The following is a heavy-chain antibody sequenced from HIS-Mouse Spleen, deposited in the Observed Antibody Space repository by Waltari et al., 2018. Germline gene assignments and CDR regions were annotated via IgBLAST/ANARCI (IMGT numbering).Heavy chain of an antibody. D-gene: IGHD6-13*01. CDR2: IYYSGST. CDR3: AREIPYSSSWYDWYFDL. Sequence: QLHLQESVPGLVKPSETLSLTCTVSGGSLSSSSYHWGWIRQPPGKGLEWIGSIYYSGSTYYNPSLKSRVTISVDTSKNQFSLKLSSVTAADTAVYYCAREIPYSSSWYDWYFDLWGRGTLVTVSS. J-gene: IGHJ2*01. CDR1: GGSLSSSSYH. V-gene: IGHV4-39*07.